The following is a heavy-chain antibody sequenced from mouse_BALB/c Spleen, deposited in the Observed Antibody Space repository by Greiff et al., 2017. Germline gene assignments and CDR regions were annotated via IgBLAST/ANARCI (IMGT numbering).Heavy chain of an antibody. V-gene: IGHV14-3*02. CDR3: ARDDYDGTGFDY. CDR1: GFNIKDTY. CDR2: IDPANGNT. D-gene: IGHD2-4*01. Sequence: EVQLVESGAELVKPGASVKLSCTASGFNIKDTYMHWVKQRPEQGLEWIGRIDPANGNTKYDPKFQGKATITADTSSNTAYLQLSSLTSEDTAVYYCARDDYDGTGFDYWGQGTTLTVSS. J-gene: IGHJ2*01.